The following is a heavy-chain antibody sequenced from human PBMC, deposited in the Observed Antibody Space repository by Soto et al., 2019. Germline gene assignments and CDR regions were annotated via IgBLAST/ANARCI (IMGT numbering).Heavy chain of an antibody. Sequence: SETLSLTCAFYGWSFSGYYWSLIRQPPGKGLEWIGEINHSGSTNYNPSLKSRVTISVDTSKNQFSLKLSSVTAADTAVYYCARSVPPYYYGSGSWGGNWFDPWGQGTLVTVSS. CDR1: GWSFSGYY. V-gene: IGHV4-34*01. CDR2: INHSGST. D-gene: IGHD3-10*01. J-gene: IGHJ5*02. CDR3: ARSVPPYYYGSGSWGGNWFDP.